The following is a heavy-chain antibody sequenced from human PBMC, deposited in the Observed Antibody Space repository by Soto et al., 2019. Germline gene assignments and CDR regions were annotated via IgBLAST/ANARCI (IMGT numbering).Heavy chain of an antibody. J-gene: IGHJ5*02. Sequence: SETLSLTCTVSGGSISTYYWSWIRQPPGKGLEWIGYIHYSGSTNYNPSLKSRVTMSVDTSKNQFSLRLRSVTAADTAVDYCARGKIVAPWGQGTLVPVSS. V-gene: IGHV4-59*01. CDR2: IHYSGST. CDR3: ARGKIVAP. CDR1: GGSISTYY. D-gene: IGHD3-16*02.